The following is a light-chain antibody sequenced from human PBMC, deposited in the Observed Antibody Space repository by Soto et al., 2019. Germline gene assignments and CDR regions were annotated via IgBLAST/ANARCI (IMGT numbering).Light chain of an antibody. V-gene: IGKV3-20*01. Sequence: EIVLTQSPGTLSLSPGERATLSCRASQSVSSNYLAWYQQKAGQAPRLLIYGSSSRATGIPDRFSGSGSGTDFTLAISRLEPEDFAVYFCQQYNNWPITFGQGTRLEIK. J-gene: IGKJ5*01. CDR3: QQYNNWPIT. CDR2: GSS. CDR1: QSVSSNY.